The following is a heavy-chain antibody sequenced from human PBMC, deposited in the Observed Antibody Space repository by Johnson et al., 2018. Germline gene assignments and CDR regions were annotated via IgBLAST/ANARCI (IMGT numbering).Heavy chain of an antibody. J-gene: IGHJ3*01. D-gene: IGHD3-16*01. CDR2: MSGDGSEK. CDR1: GFSFSGYI. Sequence: QVQLQESGGGVVQPGTSLRLSCAASGFSFSGYIMHWVRQVPGKGLEWVAAMSGDGSEKYYVDSVKGRPITSGDNPKNTLYLQMNSLRLDDKAVYYWAKEGGGTRRSHGAFDVWGLGTMVIVSS. V-gene: IGHV3-30*18. CDR3: AKEGGGTRRSHGAFDV.